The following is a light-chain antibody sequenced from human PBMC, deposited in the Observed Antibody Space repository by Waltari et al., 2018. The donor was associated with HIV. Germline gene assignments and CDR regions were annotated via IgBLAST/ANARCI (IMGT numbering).Light chain of an antibody. Sequence: QSALTQPRSVSGSPGQSVTISCTGTSSDIGYFDYVSWYQQFPGKAPKVIIYVVNQRPSGVPDRFTGSKSGITASLTISGLQGEDEADYYCCSYAGAYTYVFGTGTKVTVL. CDR3: CSYAGAYTYV. CDR1: SSDIGYFDY. V-gene: IGLV2-11*01. J-gene: IGLJ1*01. CDR2: VVN.